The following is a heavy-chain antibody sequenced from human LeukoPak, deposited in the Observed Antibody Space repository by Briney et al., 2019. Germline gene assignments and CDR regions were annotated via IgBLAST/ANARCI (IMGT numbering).Heavy chain of an antibody. Sequence: PSETLSLTCTVPGGSISSYYWNWIRQPPGKGLEWIGYIYYSGNTKNNIYYSGSTKYNPSLQSRVTISVDTSKNHFSLKLSSVTAADTAVYYCARSIKRGLFDYWGQGSLVTVSS. V-gene: IGHV4-59*01. CDR2: IYYSGNTKNNIYYSGST. CDR1: GGSISSYY. D-gene: IGHD3-10*01. J-gene: IGHJ4*02. CDR3: ARSIKRGLFDY.